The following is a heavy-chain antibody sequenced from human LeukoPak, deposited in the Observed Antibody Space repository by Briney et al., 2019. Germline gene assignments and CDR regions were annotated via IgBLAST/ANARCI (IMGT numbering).Heavy chain of an antibody. D-gene: IGHD3-10*01. CDR3: AKDLLASYYASGSPDY. CDR1: GFTFSSYA. V-gene: IGHV3-30*18. Sequence: GGSLRLSCAASGFTFSSYAMHWVRQAPGKGLEWVAVISYDGGNKYYADSVKGRFTISRDNSKNTLYLQMNSLRGEDTAVYYCAKDLLASYYASGSPDYWGQGTLVTVSS. CDR2: ISYDGGNK. J-gene: IGHJ4*02.